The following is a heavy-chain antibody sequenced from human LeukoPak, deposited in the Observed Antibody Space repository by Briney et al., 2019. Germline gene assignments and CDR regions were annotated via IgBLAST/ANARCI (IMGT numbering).Heavy chain of an antibody. CDR2: IYSGDNT. D-gene: IGHD5-12*01. J-gene: IGHJ4*02. CDR3: TRRYRGDD. V-gene: IGHV3-53*01. Sequence: GGSLRLSCAASGFTFSSYSMNWVRQVPGKGLEWVSVIYSGDNTYYADSVKGRFTISRDNSKNTLYLQMHSLRAEDTAMYYCTRRYRGDDWGQGTLVTVSS. CDR1: GFTFSSYS.